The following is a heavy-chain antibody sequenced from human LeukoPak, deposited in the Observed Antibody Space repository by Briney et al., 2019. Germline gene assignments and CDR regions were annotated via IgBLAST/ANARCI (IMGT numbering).Heavy chain of an antibody. CDR2: ISYDGSNK. CDR3: AKVGSGYDNFDS. CDR1: GFTFSGYG. Sequence: GGSLRLSCAASGFTFSGYGMHWVRQAPGKGLEWVAVISYDGSNKYYADSVKGRFTISRDNSKNTLYLQMNSLRAEDTAVYYCAKVGSGYDNFDSWGQGTLVTVSS. V-gene: IGHV3-30*18. D-gene: IGHD5-12*01. J-gene: IGHJ4*02.